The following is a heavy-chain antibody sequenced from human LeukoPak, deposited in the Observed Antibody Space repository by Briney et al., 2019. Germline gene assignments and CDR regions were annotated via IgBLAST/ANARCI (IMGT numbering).Heavy chain of an antibody. V-gene: IGHV3-33*01. J-gene: IGHJ4*02. D-gene: IGHD3-22*01. CDR3: ARGPYYYDSSGYYLSPRFDY. CDR1: GFSFSTYA. CDR2: IWHDASHT. Sequence: GGSLRLSCAASGFSFSTYAMHWVRQAPGKGLEWVALIWHDASHTFYTDSVKGRFTISRDNSKNTVYLQMNSLGGEDTAVYYCARGPYYYDSSGYYLSPRFDYWGQGTLVTVSS.